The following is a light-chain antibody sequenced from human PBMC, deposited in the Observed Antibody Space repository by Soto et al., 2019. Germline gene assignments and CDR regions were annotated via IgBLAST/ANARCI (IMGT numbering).Light chain of an antibody. CDR2: AAS. V-gene: IGKV1-5*01. CDR3: LQDYGDSWT. CDR1: QTISSW. Sequence: DIQMTQSPSTLSGSVGDRVTITCRASQTISSWLAWYQQKPGQAPKLLIYAASNLYTGVPSRFSGSRSGTEFTLTISSLRPEDFASYYCLQDYGDSWTFGQGTKVDIK. J-gene: IGKJ1*01.